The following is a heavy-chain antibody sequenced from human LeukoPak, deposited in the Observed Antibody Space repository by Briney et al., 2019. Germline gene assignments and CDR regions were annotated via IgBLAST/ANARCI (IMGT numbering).Heavy chain of an antibody. CDR2: IYHSGST. CDR3: AGPVTLLGFLMDV. Sequence: SETLSLTCAVSGYSISSGYYWGWIRQPPGKGLEWIGSIYHSGSTYYNPSLKSRVTISVDTSKNQFSLKLSSVTAADTAVYYCAGPVTLLGFLMDVWGKGTTVTVSS. V-gene: IGHV4-38-2*01. D-gene: IGHD2-21*01. CDR1: GYSISSGYY. J-gene: IGHJ6*03.